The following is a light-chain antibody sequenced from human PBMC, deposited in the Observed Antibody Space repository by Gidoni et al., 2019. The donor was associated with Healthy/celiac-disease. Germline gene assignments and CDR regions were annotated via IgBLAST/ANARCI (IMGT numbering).Light chain of an antibody. CDR1: QSVLYSSNTKNY. Sequence: DIVMTQSPASLAVSLGERATINCKSSQSVLYSSNTKNYLAWYQQKPGQPPKLLIYWASTRESGVPDRFSGSGSGTDFTLTISSLQAEDVAVYYCQQYYSTPTFGQGTKVEIK. CDR3: QQYYSTPT. CDR2: WAS. J-gene: IGKJ1*01. V-gene: IGKV4-1*01.